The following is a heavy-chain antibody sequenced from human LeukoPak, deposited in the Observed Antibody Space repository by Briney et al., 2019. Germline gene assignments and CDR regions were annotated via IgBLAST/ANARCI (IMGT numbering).Heavy chain of an antibody. D-gene: IGHD4-17*01. Sequence: WGSLRLSCAASGFIFSSYSMNWVRQAPGKGLEWVSSVSSSSNYIYYADSLKGRFTSSRDNAKNSLYLQMNSLRAEDTAVYYCARDQDYGDYEYFDLWGGGTPVTVSS. CDR1: GFIFSSYS. CDR3: ARDQDYGDYEYFDL. V-gene: IGHV3-21*01. J-gene: IGHJ2*01. CDR2: VSSSSNYI.